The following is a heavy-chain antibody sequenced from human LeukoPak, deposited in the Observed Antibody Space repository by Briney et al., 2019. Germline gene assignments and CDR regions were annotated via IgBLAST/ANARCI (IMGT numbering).Heavy chain of an antibody. CDR3: VKGGAASYYYYYLDV. D-gene: IGHD6-13*01. V-gene: IGHV3-30*02. J-gene: IGHJ6*03. Sequence: GGSLRLSCAASGFTFSSYGMHWVRQAPGKGLEWVAFIRYDGSNKYYADSVKGRFTISRDNAKNSLYLQMNSLRAEDMALYYCVKGGAASYYYYYLDVWGKGTTVTVSS. CDR1: GFTFSSYG. CDR2: IRYDGSNK.